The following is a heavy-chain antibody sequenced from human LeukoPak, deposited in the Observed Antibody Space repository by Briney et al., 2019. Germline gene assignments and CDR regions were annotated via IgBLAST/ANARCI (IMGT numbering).Heavy chain of an antibody. CDR1: GFTFSSYG. V-gene: IGHV3-30*02. CDR2: IRCDGSNK. J-gene: IGHJ4*02. Sequence: PGGSLRLSCAASGFTFSSYGMHWVRQAPGKGLEWVAFIRCDGSNKYYADSVKGRFTISRDNSKNTLYLQMNSLRAEDTAVYYCAKAPSGVREVAPWGQGTLVTVSS. D-gene: IGHD1-26*01. CDR3: AKAPSGVREVAP.